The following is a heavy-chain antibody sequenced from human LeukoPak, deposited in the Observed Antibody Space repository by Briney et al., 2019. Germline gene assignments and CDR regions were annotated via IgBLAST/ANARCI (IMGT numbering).Heavy chain of an antibody. D-gene: IGHD3-16*01. J-gene: IGHJ6*03. CDR3: ARLLGDYYYYMDV. CDR1: GFTFSSCS. V-gene: IGHV3-48*01. CDR2: ISSSSSTI. Sequence: GGSLRLSCAASGFTFSSCSMNWVRQAPGKGLEWVSYISSSSSTIYYADSVKGRFTISRDNAKNSLYLQMNSLRAEDTAVYYCARLLGDYYYYMDVWGKGTTVTVSS.